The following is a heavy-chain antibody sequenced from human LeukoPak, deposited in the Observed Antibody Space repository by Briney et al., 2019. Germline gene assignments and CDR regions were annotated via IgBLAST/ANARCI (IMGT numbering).Heavy chain of an antibody. CDR2: IYYSGST. Sequence: SPSETLSLTCTVSGRSISSSSYYWGWIRQPPGKGLEWIGSIYYSGSTYCNPSLKSRVTISVDTSKNQFSLKLSSVTAADTAVYYCARDYQGGYGDKTVDYWGQGTLVTVSS. V-gene: IGHV4-39*02. CDR1: GRSISSSSYY. D-gene: IGHD5-18*01. CDR3: ARDYQGGYGDKTVDY. J-gene: IGHJ4*02.